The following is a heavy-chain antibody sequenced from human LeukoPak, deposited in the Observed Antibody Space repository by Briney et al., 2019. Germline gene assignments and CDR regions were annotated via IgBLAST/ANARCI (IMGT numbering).Heavy chain of an antibody. CDR2: ISGSGGST. D-gene: IGHD3-3*01. CDR3: AKEYYDFWSGPMGAPIDY. V-gene: IGHV3-23*01. Sequence: GGSLRLSCAASGFTFSSYAMSWVRQAPGKGLEWVSAISGSGGSTYYADSVKGRFTISRDNSKNTLYLQMNSLRAEDTAVYYCAKEYYDFWSGPMGAPIDYWGQGTLVTVSS. CDR1: GFTFSSYA. J-gene: IGHJ4*02.